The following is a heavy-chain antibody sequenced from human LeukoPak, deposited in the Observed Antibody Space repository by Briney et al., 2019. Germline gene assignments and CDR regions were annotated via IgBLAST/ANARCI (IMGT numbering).Heavy chain of an antibody. CDR3: ARSYGDYAWYFDL. CDR2: IYYSGST. Sequence: SETLSLTFTVSGGSISSGDYYWSWIRQPPGKGLEWIGYIYYSGSTYYNPSLKSRVTISVDTSKNQFSLKLSSVTAADTAVYYCARSYGDYAWYFDLWGRGTLVTVSS. D-gene: IGHD4-17*01. J-gene: IGHJ2*01. CDR1: GGSISSGDYY. V-gene: IGHV4-30-4*08.